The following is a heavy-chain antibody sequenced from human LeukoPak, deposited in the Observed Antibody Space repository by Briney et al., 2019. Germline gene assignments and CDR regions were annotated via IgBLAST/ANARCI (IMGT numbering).Heavy chain of an antibody. J-gene: IGHJ4*02. CDR1: GGSIRNYY. V-gene: IGHV4-59*01. CDR2: ISYSGST. D-gene: IGHD5-18*01. Sequence: SETLSLTCTVSGGSIRNYYWSWIRQPPGKGLEWIGYISYSGSTNYSPSLKSRVTISVDTSKNQFSPKLSSVTAADTAVYYCARSGIQLWAAVNYWGQGTLVTVSS. CDR3: ARSGIQLWAAVNY.